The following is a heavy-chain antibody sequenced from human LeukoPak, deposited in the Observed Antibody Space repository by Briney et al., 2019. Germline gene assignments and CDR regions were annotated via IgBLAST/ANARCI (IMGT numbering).Heavy chain of an antibody. J-gene: IGHJ4*02. CDR1: GGSISSYY. D-gene: IGHD5-12*01. V-gene: IGHV4-59*01. Sequence: SETLSLTCTVSGGSISSYYWSWIRQPPGKGLEWIGYIYYSGSTNYNPSLKSRVTISVDTSKNQFSLKLSSVTAAGTAVYYCARGGYDSYYFDYWGQGTLVTVSS. CDR2: IYYSGST. CDR3: ARGGYDSYYFDY.